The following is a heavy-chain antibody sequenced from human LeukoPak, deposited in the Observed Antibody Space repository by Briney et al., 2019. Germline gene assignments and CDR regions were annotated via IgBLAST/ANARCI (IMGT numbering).Heavy chain of an antibody. CDR3: VRGVGVSRFNYLDP. J-gene: IGHJ5*02. CDR1: GFTFSSFG. D-gene: IGHD1-7*01. CDR2: IWYDASNK. Sequence: GGSLSLLCAASGFTFSSFGMQWVRQAPGKGLELVAVIWYDASNKYYVDSVKGRFTISRDNSKNTLYLQMNSLRDDDTAVYYCVRGVGVSRFNYLDPWGQGTLVIVSS. V-gene: IGHV3-33*01.